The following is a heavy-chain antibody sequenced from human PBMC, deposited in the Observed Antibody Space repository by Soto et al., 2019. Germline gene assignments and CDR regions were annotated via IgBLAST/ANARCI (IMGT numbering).Heavy chain of an antibody. CDR1: GGSISTFY. J-gene: IGHJ6*02. CDR2: IYYSGGT. CDR3: ARHEYSGYDYYYYYCMDV. Sequence: SETLSLTCTVSGGSISTFYWSWIRQPPGKGLEWIGYIYYSGGTNYNPSLKSRVTISVDTSKNQFSLRLSSMTAADTAVYYCARHEYSGYDYYYYYCMDVWGQGTTVTGS. V-gene: IGHV4-59*01. D-gene: IGHD5-12*01.